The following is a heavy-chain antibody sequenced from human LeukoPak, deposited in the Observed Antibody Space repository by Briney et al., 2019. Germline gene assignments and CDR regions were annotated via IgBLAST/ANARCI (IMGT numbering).Heavy chain of an antibody. CDR1: GFTFSSYA. D-gene: IGHD4/OR15-4a*01. Sequence: HPGGSLRLSCAASGFTFSSYAMSWVRQIPGKGLEWVSAISGSDAGTYYADSVKGRFTISRDNSKNTLYLQMNSLRAEDTAVYYCARSPAGLHFGAPYYMDVWGKGTTVTISS. J-gene: IGHJ6*03. CDR2: ISGSDAGT. V-gene: IGHV3-23*01. CDR3: ARSPAGLHFGAPYYMDV.